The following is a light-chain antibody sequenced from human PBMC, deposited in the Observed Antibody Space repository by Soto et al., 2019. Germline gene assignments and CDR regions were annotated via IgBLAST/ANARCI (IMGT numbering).Light chain of an antibody. Sequence: DIQMTQSPSSLSASVGDRVTITCRASQGISSYLAWYQQKPGKVPKLLIYAASTLQSGVPSRFSGSGSGTDFTLTIGSLQSEDVATYYCQKYDSAPRTFGGGTKVEI. CDR2: AAS. V-gene: IGKV1-27*01. CDR1: QGISSY. J-gene: IGKJ4*01. CDR3: QKYDSAPRT.